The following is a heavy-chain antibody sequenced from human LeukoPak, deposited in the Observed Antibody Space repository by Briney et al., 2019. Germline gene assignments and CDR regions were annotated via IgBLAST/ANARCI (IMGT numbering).Heavy chain of an antibody. J-gene: IGHJ2*01. CDR3: ARDKGPYWYFDL. CDR2: IYNSGST. Sequence: SETLSLTCTVSDGSITSYYWNWIRQPPGRGLEWIGNIYNSGSTDYNPSLKSRVTISVNLSKNQISLKLTSVTAADTAVYYCARDKGPYWYFDLWGRGTLVTVSS. V-gene: IGHV4-59*01. CDR1: DGSITSYY.